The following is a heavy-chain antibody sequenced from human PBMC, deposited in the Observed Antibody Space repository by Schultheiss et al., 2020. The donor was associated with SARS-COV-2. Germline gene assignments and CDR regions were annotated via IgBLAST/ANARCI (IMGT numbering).Heavy chain of an antibody. V-gene: IGHV4-39*07. CDR2: IYYSGSA. Sequence: SETLSLTCTVSGGSISSSSYYWGWIRQPPGKGLEWVGCIYYSGSANYNPSVESRVTISIDTSKNQFSLNLRSVTATDTAVYYCARGRLFGSGSYYSFWGQGTLVTVSS. J-gene: IGHJ4*02. CDR3: ARGRLFGSGSYYSF. CDR1: GGSISSSSYY. D-gene: IGHD3-10*01.